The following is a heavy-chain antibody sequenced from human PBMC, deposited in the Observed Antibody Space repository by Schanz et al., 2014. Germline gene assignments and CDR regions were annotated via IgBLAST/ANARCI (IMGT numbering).Heavy chain of an antibody. D-gene: IGHD6-19*01. J-gene: IGHJ4*02. CDR1: GYTFTSYA. CDR2: INTNTGNP. CDR3: TTETIAMAGTFSI. Sequence: QVQLVQSGAEVKKPGASMKVSCKASGYTFTSYAMNWVRQAPGQGLEWVGWINTNTGNPTYAQGFTGRFVFSLDTSVSTAYLQISSLKAEDTAAYYCTTETIAMAGTFSIWGQGTLVTVSS. V-gene: IGHV7-4-1*02.